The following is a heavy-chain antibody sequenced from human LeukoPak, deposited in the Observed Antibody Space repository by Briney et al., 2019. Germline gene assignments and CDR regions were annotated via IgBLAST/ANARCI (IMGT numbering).Heavy chain of an antibody. CDR3: ARVGGVCTSGWCSYGMDV. V-gene: IGHV3-48*03. CDR2: ISSSATTT. Sequence: SGGSLRLSCQASGFTFSTYEMNWVRQAPGKGLEWVSYISSSATTTYYAASVKGRFTISRDNAKNSRYLQMNSLRAEDAAVYYCARVGGVCTSGWCSYGMDVWGQGTTVTVSS. CDR1: GFTFSTYE. J-gene: IGHJ6*02. D-gene: IGHD6-19*01.